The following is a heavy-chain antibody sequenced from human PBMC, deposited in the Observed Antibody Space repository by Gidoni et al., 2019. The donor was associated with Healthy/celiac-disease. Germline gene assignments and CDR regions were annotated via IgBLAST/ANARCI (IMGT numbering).Heavy chain of an antibody. CDR1: GFTLSTYS. J-gene: IGHJ4*02. Sequence: EVQLVESGGGLVQPGGSMQLHYAASGFTLSTYSLNWVRQAPGKGLECVLYMIISMSTISYADSVKGRFTISRDNAKNSLYLQMNSLRDEDTAVYYCAREGVPGLGYSYGGWGQGTLVTVSS. CDR3: AREGVPGLGYSYGG. V-gene: IGHV3-48*02. D-gene: IGHD5-18*01. CDR2: MIISMSTI.